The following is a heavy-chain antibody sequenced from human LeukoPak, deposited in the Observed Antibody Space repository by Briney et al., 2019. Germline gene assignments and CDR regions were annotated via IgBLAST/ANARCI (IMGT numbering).Heavy chain of an antibody. D-gene: IGHD1-26*01. CDR2: IYYSGST. CDR1: GGSISSSSYY. V-gene: IGHV4-39*07. Sequence: ASETLSLTCTVSGGSISSSSYYWGWIRQPPGKGLEWIGSIYYSGSTYYNPSLKSRVTISVDTSKNQFSLKLSSVTAADTAVYYCASPVGATARGAFDIWGQGTMVTVSS. J-gene: IGHJ3*02. CDR3: ASPVGATARGAFDI.